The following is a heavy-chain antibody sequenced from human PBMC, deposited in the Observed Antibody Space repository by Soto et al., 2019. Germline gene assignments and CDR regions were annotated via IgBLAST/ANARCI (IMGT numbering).Heavy chain of an antibody. CDR3: ARDKGRSLDY. Sequence: HPGGSLRLSCAASGYTFSSYDMHWVRQATGKGLEWVSGIGNAGDTFYADSVKGRFTISRENAKNSLYLQMNSLRAGDTAVYYCARDKGRSLDYWGQGTLVTVSS. V-gene: IGHV3-13*01. CDR1: GYTFSSYD. CDR2: IGNAGDT. D-gene: IGHD3-10*01. J-gene: IGHJ4*02.